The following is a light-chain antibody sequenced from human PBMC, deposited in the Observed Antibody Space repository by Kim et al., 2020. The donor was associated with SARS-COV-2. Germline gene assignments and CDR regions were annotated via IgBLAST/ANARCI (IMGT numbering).Light chain of an antibody. V-gene: IGKV3-15*01. CDR3: QQYNNWPYT. CDR1: QSVSRS. J-gene: IGKJ2*01. CDR2: GAS. Sequence: SVAPRQRATLSCRASQSVSRSLGWYQQKPGQAPGLLIYGASTRATGIPSRFSGSGSGTEFTLTISSLQSEDFAVYSCQQYNNWPYTFGQGTKLEI.